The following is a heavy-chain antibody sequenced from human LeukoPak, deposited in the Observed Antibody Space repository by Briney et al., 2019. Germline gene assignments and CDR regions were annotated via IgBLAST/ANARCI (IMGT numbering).Heavy chain of an antibody. D-gene: IGHD3-22*01. V-gene: IGHV3-30-3*01. CDR2: ISYDGSNK. J-gene: IGHJ4*02. Sequence: GSLRLSCAASGFTFSSYAMHWVRQAPGKGLEWVAVISYDGSNKYYADSVKGRFTISRDNSKNTLYLQMNSLRAEDTAVYYCARGYYYDSSGYVQYWGQGTLVTVSS. CDR1: GFTFSSYA. CDR3: ARGYYYDSSGYVQY.